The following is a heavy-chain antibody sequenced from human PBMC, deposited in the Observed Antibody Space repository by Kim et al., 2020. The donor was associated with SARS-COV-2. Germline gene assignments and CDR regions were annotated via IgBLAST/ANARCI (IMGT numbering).Heavy chain of an antibody. D-gene: IGHD3-16*01. J-gene: IGHJ4*02. CDR1: GFTFDDYA. V-gene: IGHV3-9*01. CDR3: AKDTRAVGGYPLWDY. Sequence: GGSLRLSCAASGFTFDDYAMHWVRQAPGKGLEWVSGISWNSGSIGYADSVKGRFTISRDNAKNSLYLQMNSLRAEDTALYYCAKDTRAVGGYPLWDYWGQGTLVTVSS. CDR2: ISWNSGSI.